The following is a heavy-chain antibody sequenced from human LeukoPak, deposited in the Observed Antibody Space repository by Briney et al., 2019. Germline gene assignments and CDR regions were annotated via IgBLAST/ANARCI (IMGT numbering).Heavy chain of an antibody. J-gene: IGHJ5*02. D-gene: IGHD2-2*01. CDR3: ARRGYCSSTSCYEYWFDP. Sequence: SETLSLTCTVSAGSISSSSYYWGSIRQPPGKGPEWIGIIYYSGSTYYNPSLKSRLTISVDTSKNQFSLKLSSVTATDTAVYYCARRGYCSSTSCYEYWFDPWGQGTLVTVSS. CDR1: AGSISSSSYY. CDR2: IYYSGST. V-gene: IGHV4-39*01.